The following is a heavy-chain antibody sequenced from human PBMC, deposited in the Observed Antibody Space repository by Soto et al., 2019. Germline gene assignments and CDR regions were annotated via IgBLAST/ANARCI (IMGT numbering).Heavy chain of an antibody. CDR2: IIPIFGSP. Sequence: SVKVSCKASGGAFSSYAISWVRQAPGQGLEWMGGIIPIFGSPNYAQTFQGRVTISADKSTSTAYMELSSLRSEDTAVYYCARDYAPVAGTHYYGMDVWGQGTKVTVSS. CDR3: ARDYAPVAGTHYYGMDV. J-gene: IGHJ6*02. CDR1: GGAFSSYA. V-gene: IGHV1-69*06. D-gene: IGHD6-19*01.